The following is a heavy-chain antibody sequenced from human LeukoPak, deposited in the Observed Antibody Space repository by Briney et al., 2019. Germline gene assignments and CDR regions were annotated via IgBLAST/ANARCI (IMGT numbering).Heavy chain of an antibody. CDR3: AKERGHSKPFDY. Sequence: GGSLRLSCEVSGFIFSYYGMNWVRQAPGKGLEWVSAISDSGDATYYADSVKGRFTISRHNSKSTLYLQMNNLRAEDTALYYCAKERGHSKPFDYWGQGTLVTVSS. CDR2: ISDSGDAT. CDR1: GFIFSYYG. V-gene: IGHV3-23*01. J-gene: IGHJ4*02. D-gene: IGHD4-23*01.